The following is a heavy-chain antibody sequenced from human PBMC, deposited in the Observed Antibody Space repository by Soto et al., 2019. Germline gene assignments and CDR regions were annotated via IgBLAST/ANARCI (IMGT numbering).Heavy chain of an antibody. Sequence: GGSLRLSCAASGFTFSPYAMSWVRQAPGKGLEWVSGISGSGYSTYYADSVRGRFTISRDNSNNTLYLRMNRLRAEDTALYYCVKDSLIRGVVRGVTLSPDHWGQGTLVTVSS. J-gene: IGHJ5*02. CDR1: GFTFSPYA. D-gene: IGHD3-10*01. V-gene: IGHV3-23*01. CDR3: VKDSLIRGVVRGVTLSPDH. CDR2: ISGSGYST.